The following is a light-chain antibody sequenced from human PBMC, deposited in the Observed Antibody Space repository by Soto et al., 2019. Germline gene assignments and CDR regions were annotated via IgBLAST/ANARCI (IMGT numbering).Light chain of an antibody. CDR3: QQFEKWPFT. J-gene: IGKJ2*01. CDR2: AAS. Sequence: EIVXTQSPXTLSVSLGERVTLSCRASQSVSRNLAWYQQRPGQVPRLLFYAASTRATDVPGTFSGSGSGTEFTLTISSLQSEDFAVYYCQQFEKWPFTFGQGTKLEIK. CDR1: QSVSRN. V-gene: IGKV3-15*01.